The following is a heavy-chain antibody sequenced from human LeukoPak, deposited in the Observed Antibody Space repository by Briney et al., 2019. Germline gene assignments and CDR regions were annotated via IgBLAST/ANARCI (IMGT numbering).Heavy chain of an antibody. CDR2: INPNSSGT. V-gene: IGHV1-2*02. Sequence: GAPVKVSCKASGYTFTGYYMHWVRQAPGQGLEWMGWINPNSSGTNYAQKFQGRVTMTRDTSISTAYMELSRLRSDDTAVYYCARVPLGVAAGYYFDCWGQGILVIVSS. J-gene: IGHJ4*02. CDR3: ARVPLGVAAGYYFDC. CDR1: GYTFTGYY. D-gene: IGHD6-13*01.